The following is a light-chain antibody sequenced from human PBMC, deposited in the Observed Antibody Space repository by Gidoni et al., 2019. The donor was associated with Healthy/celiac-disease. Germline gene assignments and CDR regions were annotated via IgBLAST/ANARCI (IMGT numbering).Light chain of an antibody. V-gene: IGKV3-11*01. Sequence: EIVLTQSPATLSLSPGERATLSCRASQSVSSYLAWYQQKPGQAPRLLIYDASNRATGIPARFSGSGSGTDFTITISSLEPEDFAVYYCQQRSNWPGFGQGTRLEIK. J-gene: IGKJ5*01. CDR1: QSVSSY. CDR2: DAS. CDR3: QQRSNWPG.